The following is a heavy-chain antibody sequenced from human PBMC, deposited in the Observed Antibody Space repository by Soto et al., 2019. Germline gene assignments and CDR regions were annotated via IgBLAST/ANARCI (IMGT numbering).Heavy chain of an antibody. J-gene: IGHJ4*02. V-gene: IGHV4-31*01. CDR3: ARAWPFFGVVREFYLDI. Sequence: QVQLQESGPGLVKPSQTLSLTCNVSGGSISSGGYYWSWIRQHPGKGLEWIGYISYRGGAYYGPSLKSQVTMSVDTSNNQFSLKLNAVTAADTAVYYCARAWPFFGVVREFYLDIWGRGPLVTVSS. CDR2: ISYRGGA. CDR1: GGSISSGGYY. D-gene: IGHD3-3*01.